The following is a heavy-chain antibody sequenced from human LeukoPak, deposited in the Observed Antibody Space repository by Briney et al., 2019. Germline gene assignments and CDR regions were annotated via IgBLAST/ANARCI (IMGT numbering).Heavy chain of an antibody. J-gene: IGHJ4*02. CDR1: GFTFSGSA. Sequence: GGSLRLSCAASGFTFSGSAMHWVRQASGKGLEWVGRIRNKANSYATAYAASVKGRFTISRDDSKNTAYLQMNSLKTEDTAVYYCTGSYYYDSSGYYSFDYWGQGTLVTVSS. CDR3: TGSYYYDSSGYYSFDY. D-gene: IGHD3-22*01. CDR2: IRNKANSYAT. V-gene: IGHV3-73*01.